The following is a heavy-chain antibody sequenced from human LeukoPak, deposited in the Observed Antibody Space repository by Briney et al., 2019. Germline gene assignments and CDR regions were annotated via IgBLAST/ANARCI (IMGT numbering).Heavy chain of an antibody. CDR1: GGSVSSSIYY. Sequence: SETLSLTCTVSGGSVSSSIYYWGWIRQPPGKGLEWIGSIYYSGSTSYNPSLKSRVTISVDTSKNQFSLKLTSVTAADTAVYHCASRNDILTGYVFDFWGQGTLVTVSS. D-gene: IGHD3-9*01. J-gene: IGHJ4*02. CDR3: ASRNDILTGYVFDF. CDR2: IYYSGST. V-gene: IGHV4-39*01.